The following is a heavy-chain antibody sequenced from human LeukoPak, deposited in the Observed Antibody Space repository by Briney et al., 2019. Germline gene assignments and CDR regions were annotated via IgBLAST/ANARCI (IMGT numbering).Heavy chain of an antibody. CDR1: GGSFSGYY. CDR3: ARFPGTVTPPYYYYGMDV. V-gene: IGHV4-34*01. D-gene: IGHD4-17*01. J-gene: IGHJ6*02. Sequence: SETLSLTCAVYGGSFSGYYWSWIRQPPGKGLEWIGEINHSGSTNYNPSLKSRVTISVDTSKNQLSLKLSSVTAADTAVYYCARFPGTVTPPYYYYGMDVWGQGTTVTVSS. CDR2: INHSGST.